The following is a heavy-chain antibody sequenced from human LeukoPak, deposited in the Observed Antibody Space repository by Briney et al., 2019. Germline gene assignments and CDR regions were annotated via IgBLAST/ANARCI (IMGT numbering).Heavy chain of an antibody. J-gene: IGHJ4*02. CDR2: IYYSGST. V-gene: IGHV4-61*05. CDR3: ARLYSNWNYFDY. Sequence: SETLSLTCTVSGGSISSSSYYWGWIRQPPGKGLEWIGYIYYSGSTNYNPSLKSRVTISVDTSKNQFSLKLSSVTAADTAVYYCARLYSNWNYFDYWGQGTLVTVSS. D-gene: IGHD1-1*01. CDR1: GGSISSSSYY.